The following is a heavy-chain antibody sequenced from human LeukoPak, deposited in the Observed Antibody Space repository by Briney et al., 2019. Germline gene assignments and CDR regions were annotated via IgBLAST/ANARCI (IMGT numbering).Heavy chain of an antibody. CDR1: GFTFNNAW. CDR3: TTNGVYYDFWSGYRDY. V-gene: IGHV3-15*07. Sequence: PGGSLRLSCAASGFTFNNAWMNWVRQPPGKGLEWVGRISSKTAGGTADYAAPVKGRFTISRDDSKNTLYLQMNSLKTEDTAVYYCTTNGVYYDFWSGYRDYWGQGTLVTVSS. D-gene: IGHD3-3*01. CDR2: ISSKTAGGTA. J-gene: IGHJ4*02.